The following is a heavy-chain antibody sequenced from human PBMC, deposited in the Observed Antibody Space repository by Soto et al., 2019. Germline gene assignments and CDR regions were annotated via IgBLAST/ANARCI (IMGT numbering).Heavy chain of an antibody. CDR3: ANDRSGWYSTPIDS. CDR1: GFTFSSYA. D-gene: IGHD6-19*01. Sequence: PGGSLRLSCAASGFTFSSYAMSWVRQAPGKGLEWVSAISGSGGSTYYADSVKGRFTISRDNSKNTLYLQMNSLRAEDTAVYYCANDRSGWYSTPIDSWGQGTLVTVSS. CDR2: ISGSGGST. J-gene: IGHJ4*02. V-gene: IGHV3-23*01.